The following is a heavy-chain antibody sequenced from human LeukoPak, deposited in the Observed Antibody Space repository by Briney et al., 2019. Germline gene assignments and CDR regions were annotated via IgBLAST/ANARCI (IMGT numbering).Heavy chain of an antibody. CDR3: ARDRRRYSSGWYPIDY. J-gene: IGHJ4*02. CDR2: INPSGGST. D-gene: IGHD6-19*01. V-gene: IGHV1-46*01. CDR1: GYTFTSYY. Sequence: ASVKVSCKASGYTFTSYYMHWVRQAPGQGLEWMGIINPSGGSTSYAQKFQGRVTMTRDTSTSTDYMELSSLRSEDTAVYYCARDRRRYSSGWYPIDYWGQGTLVTVSS.